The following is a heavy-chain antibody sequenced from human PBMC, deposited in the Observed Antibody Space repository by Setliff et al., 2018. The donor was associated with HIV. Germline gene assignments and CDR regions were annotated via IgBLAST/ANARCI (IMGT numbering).Heavy chain of an antibody. J-gene: IGHJ4*02. CDR2: IDHSGAT. CDR1: GASITDSKW. Sequence: SETLSLTCVVSGASITDSKWWTWVRQPPGKRLEWIGEIDHSGATKYNPSLKRRVAISVETYRNQFSLSLQSVTAADAAVYYCAIRRNFDWLMTSGPFDYWGQGILVTVSS. CDR3: AIRRNFDWLMTSGPFDY. D-gene: IGHD3-9*01. V-gene: IGHV4-4*02.